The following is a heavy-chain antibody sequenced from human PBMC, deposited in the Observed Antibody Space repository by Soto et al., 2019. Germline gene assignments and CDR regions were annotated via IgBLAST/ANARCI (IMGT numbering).Heavy chain of an antibody. J-gene: IGHJ4*02. V-gene: IGHV4-31*02. CDR2: IYYTGST. Sequence: SWLRQSPGKGLEWIGHIYYTGSTFYSPSLKSRLTISLDTSKNQFSLDLRSVTAADTAMYYCARIEMASIKWGRGTLVTVSS. CDR3: ARIEMASIK.